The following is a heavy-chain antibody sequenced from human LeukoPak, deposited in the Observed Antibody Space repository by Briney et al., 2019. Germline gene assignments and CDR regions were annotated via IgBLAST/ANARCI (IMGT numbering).Heavy chain of an antibody. CDR3: ARDRRAYFDY. V-gene: IGHV4-59*01. J-gene: IGHJ4*02. Sequence: SETLSLTCTVSGGSISSYYWSWIRQPPGKGLEWIGYIYYSGSTNYNPSLKSRVTISVDTSKNQFSLKLSSVTAADTAVYYCARDRRAYFDYWGQGTLVTVSS. CDR1: GGSISSYY. CDR2: IYYSGST.